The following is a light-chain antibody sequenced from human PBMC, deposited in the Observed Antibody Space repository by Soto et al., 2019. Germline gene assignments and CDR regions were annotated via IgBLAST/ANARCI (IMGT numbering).Light chain of an antibody. CDR3: QQYGSSPT. CDR2: DAS. V-gene: IGKV3-20*01. CDR1: QTVRNNY. J-gene: IGKJ1*01. Sequence: EFVLTQSPGTLSLSPGERATLSCRASQTVRNNYLAWYQQKPGQAPRLLIYDASSRATGIPDRFSGGGSGTDFTLTISRLEPEDFAVYYCQQYGSSPTFGQGTKVEIK.